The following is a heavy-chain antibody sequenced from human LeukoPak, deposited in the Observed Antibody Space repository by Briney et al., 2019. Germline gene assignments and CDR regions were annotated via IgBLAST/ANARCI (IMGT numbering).Heavy chain of an antibody. Sequence: SETLSLTCTVSGGSISSYYWSWIRQPAGKGLEWIGRIYTSGSANYNPSLKSRVTMSVDTSKNQFSLKLSSVTAADTAVYYCARVYLGYCSSTSCYTLDYWGQGTLVTVSS. CDR3: ARVYLGYCSSTSCYTLDY. D-gene: IGHD2-2*02. CDR1: GGSISSYY. V-gene: IGHV4-4*07. J-gene: IGHJ4*02. CDR2: IYTSGSA.